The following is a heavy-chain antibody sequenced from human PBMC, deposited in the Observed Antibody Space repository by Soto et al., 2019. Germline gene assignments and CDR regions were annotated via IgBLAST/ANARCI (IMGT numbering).Heavy chain of an antibody. CDR2: ISYDGSNK. D-gene: IGHD4-17*01. CDR1: GFTFSYYP. CDR3: ARGLGGCDGDDNYVDY. J-gene: IGHJ4*02. Sequence: QVQLVESGGGVVQPGRSLRLSCAASGFTFSYYPMHWVRQAPGKGLEWVAVISYDGSNKYYADSVKGRFTITRDNSKNTLYLQMNSLRAGDAAVYYCARGLGGCDGDDNYVDYWGQGTLVTVSS. V-gene: IGHV3-30-3*01.